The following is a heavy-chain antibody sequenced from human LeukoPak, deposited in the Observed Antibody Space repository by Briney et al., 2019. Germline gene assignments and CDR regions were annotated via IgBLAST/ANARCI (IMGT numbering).Heavy chain of an antibody. CDR2: ISSRGDSI. CDR3: ARGDSSWYWGWFDP. V-gene: IGHV3-11*01. D-gene: IGHD6-13*01. CDR1: GFTFSDYY. Sequence: GGSLRLSCAASGFTFSDYYMSWIRQAPGKGLEWISYISSRGDSIQYADSVKGRFTMSRDNAKNSVHLQMSSLRAEDTAVYYCARGDSSWYWGWFDPWGQGILVTVSS. J-gene: IGHJ5*02.